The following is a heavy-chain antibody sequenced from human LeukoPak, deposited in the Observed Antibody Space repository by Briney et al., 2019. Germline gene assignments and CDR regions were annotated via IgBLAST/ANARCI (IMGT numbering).Heavy chain of an antibody. CDR2: ISAYNGNT. CDR3: ARAHLVPAAIYTTLDY. J-gene: IGHJ4*02. Sequence: AAVKVSCKASGYTCTSYGISWVRQAPGRGLEGMGWISAYNGNTNYAQKLQGRVIMTTDTYTSTPYMQLRSLKSDDPAVYYCARAHLVPAAIYTTLDYWGQGTLVTVSS. CDR1: GYTCTSYG. D-gene: IGHD2-2*01. V-gene: IGHV1-18*01.